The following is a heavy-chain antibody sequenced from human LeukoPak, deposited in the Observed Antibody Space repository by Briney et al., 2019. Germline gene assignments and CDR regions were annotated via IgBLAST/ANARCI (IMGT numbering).Heavy chain of an antibody. D-gene: IGHD3-16*01. CDR3: ARGLGDADY. J-gene: IGHJ4*02. CDR2: INTNTGNP. CDR1: GYTFTTSA. Sequence: ASVKVSCKASGYTFTTSAMSWVRQAPGQGLEWMGWINTNTGNPTYAQGFTGRFVFSLDTSVSTASLQINSLKAEDTAVYYCARGLGDADYWGQGTLVTISS. V-gene: IGHV7-4-1*02.